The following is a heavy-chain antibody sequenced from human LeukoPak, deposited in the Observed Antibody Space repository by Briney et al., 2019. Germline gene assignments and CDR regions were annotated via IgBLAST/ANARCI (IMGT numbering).Heavy chain of an antibody. D-gene: IGHD3-9*01. V-gene: IGHV3-21*01. CDR3: ARDMDYDILTGYQGYFDY. CDR2: ISSSSSYI. Sequence: PGGSLRLSCAASGFTFSSYGIHWVRQAPGKGLEWVSSISSSSSYIYYADSVKGRFTISRDNAKNSLYLQMNSLRAEDTAVYYCARDMDYDILTGYQGYFDYWGQGTLVTVSS. CDR1: GFTFSSYG. J-gene: IGHJ4*02.